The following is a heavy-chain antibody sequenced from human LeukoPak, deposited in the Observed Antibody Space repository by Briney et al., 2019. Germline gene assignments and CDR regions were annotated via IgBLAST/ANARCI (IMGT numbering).Heavy chain of an antibody. V-gene: IGHV1-2*02. Sequence: ASVKVSCKASGYTFTGYYMHWVRQAPGQGLEWMGWINPNSGGTNYAQKFQGRVTMTRDTSISTACMELSRLRSDDTAVYYCAREYDFWSGPNKGKHGFDYWGQGTLVTVSS. CDR3: AREYDFWSGPNKGKHGFDY. J-gene: IGHJ4*02. CDR1: GYTFTGYY. CDR2: INPNSGGT. D-gene: IGHD3-3*01.